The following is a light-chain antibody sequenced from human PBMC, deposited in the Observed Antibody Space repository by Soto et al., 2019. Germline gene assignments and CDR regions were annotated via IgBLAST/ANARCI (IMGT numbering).Light chain of an antibody. CDR2: DAS. CDR3: QPRSNWPS. Sequence: EIVLTQSPGTLSLSPGERATLSCRASQSVSSFLAWYQQKPGQAPRLLIYDASNRATGIPTRFSGSGSGTDFTLTISLLEPEDFAVYYCQPRSNWPSFGPGTKVDI. J-gene: IGKJ3*01. V-gene: IGKV3-11*01. CDR1: QSVSSF.